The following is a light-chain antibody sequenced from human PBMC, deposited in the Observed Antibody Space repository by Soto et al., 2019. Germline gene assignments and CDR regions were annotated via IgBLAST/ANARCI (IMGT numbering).Light chain of an antibody. Sequence: QSALTQPASVSGSPGQSITISCTGTSSDVGAYDFVSWYQHSPGKAPKLVTFDVTHRPPGISDRFSVSKSAITASLTISVLQAADEAFYYCSSYTTRSTLVFGGGTKVTVL. V-gene: IGLV2-14*01. CDR1: SSDVGAYDF. CDR2: DVT. J-gene: IGLJ6*01. CDR3: SSYTTRSTLV.